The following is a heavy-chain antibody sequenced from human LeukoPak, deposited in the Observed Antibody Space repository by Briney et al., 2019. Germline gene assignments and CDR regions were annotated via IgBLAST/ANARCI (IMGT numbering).Heavy chain of an antibody. CDR2: IYYSGST. J-gene: IGHJ3*02. V-gene: IGHV4-61*01. CDR1: GGSISSSSYY. CDR3: ARDGYYYDSSGYHDAFDI. Sequence: PSETLSLTCAVSGGSISSSSYYWSWIRQPPGKGLEWIGYIYYSGSTNYNPSLKSRVTISVDTSKNQFSLKLSSVTAADTAVYYCARDGYYYDSSGYHDAFDIWGQGTMVTVSS. D-gene: IGHD3-22*01.